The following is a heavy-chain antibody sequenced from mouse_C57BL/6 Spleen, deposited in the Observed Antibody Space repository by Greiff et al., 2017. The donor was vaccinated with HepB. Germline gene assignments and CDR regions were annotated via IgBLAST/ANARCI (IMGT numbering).Heavy chain of an antibody. V-gene: IGHV1-82*01. Sequence: VQLQQSGPELVKPGASVKISCKASGYAFSSSWMNWVKQRPGKGLEWIGRIYPGDGDTNYNGKFKGKATLTADKSSSTAYMQLSSLTSEDSAVYFCARYPWDYWGQSTTLTVSS. J-gene: IGHJ2*01. CDR3: ARYPWDY. CDR2: IYPGDGDT. CDR1: GYAFSSSW.